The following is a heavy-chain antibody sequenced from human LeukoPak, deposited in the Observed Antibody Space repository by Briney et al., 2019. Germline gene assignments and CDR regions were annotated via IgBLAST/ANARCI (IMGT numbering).Heavy chain of an antibody. CDR1: GFTFSDYY. Sequence: GGSLRLSCAAPGFTFSDYYMSWIRQAPGKGLEWVSYISSSGSTIYYADSVKGRFTISRDNAKNSLYLQMNSLRAEDTALYYCARVDNGDYRYYFYMDVWGKGTTVTISS. J-gene: IGHJ6*03. V-gene: IGHV3-11*01. CDR2: ISSSGSTI. CDR3: ARVDNGDYRYYFYMDV. D-gene: IGHD4-17*01.